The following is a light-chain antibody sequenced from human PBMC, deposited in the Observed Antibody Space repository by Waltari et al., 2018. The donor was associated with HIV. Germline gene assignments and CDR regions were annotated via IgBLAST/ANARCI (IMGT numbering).Light chain of an antibody. CDR2: DAT. CDR3: QQYGSSPRT. Sequence: EIVLTQSPDTVSVSPGESVTLSCGASQSVTSNFLAWYQQKPGLAPRLVIFDATLRASGIPDRFSGSGSGTDFTLTISGVEPEDFAVYHCQQYGSSPRTFGQGTKLEI. CDR1: QSVTSNF. J-gene: IGKJ2*01. V-gene: IGKV3D-20*01.